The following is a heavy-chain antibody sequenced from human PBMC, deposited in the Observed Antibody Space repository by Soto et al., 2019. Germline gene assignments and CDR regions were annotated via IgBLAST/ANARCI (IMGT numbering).Heavy chain of an antibody. J-gene: IGHJ5*02. CDR3: ARAGYGGNSSWFDP. D-gene: IGHD4-17*01. V-gene: IGHV1-46*01. CDR1: GYTFTSYY. CDR2: INPCGGST. Sequence: ASVKVSCKASGYTFTSYYMHWVRQAPGQGLEWMGIINPCGGSTSYAQKFQGRVTMTRDTTTSTVYMELSSLRSEDTAVYYCARAGYGGNSSWFDPWGQGTLVTV.